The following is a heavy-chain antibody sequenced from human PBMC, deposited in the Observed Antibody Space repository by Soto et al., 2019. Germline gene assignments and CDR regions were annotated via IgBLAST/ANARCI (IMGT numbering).Heavy chain of an antibody. CDR1: GYTFTSYY. CDR2: INPNGGST. CDR3: VRSGGALGGSTHYFFYGMDV. J-gene: IGHJ6*02. Sequence: QVQMVQSGTEVQKPGASVKVSCRTSGYTFTSYYIHWVRQAPGQGLEWMGIINPNGGSTGFAQKFRGRLTMTRDMSAGTVYMELSSLTSDDTAVYYCVRSGGALGGSTHYFFYGMDVWGQGPTVTVSS. D-gene: IGHD3-16*01. V-gene: IGHV1-46*01.